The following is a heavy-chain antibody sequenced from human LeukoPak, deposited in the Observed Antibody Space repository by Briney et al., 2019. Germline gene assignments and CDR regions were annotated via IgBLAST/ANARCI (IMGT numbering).Heavy chain of an antibody. J-gene: IGHJ4*02. CDR1: GYTFTGYY. V-gene: IGHV1-2*02. D-gene: IGHD3-9*01. CDR2: INPNSGGT. Sequence: GASVKVSCKASGYTFTGYYMHWVRQAPGQGLEWMGWINPNSGGTNYAQKFQGRVTMTRDTSISTAYMELSRLRSDDTAVYYCARESKDWARLYYFDYWGQGTLVTVSS. CDR3: ARESKDWARLYYFDY.